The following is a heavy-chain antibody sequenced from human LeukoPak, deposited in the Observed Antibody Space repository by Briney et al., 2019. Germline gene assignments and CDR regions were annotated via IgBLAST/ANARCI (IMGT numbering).Heavy chain of an antibody. Sequence: SETLSLTCAVYGGSFSGYYWSCIRQPPGKGLEWIGEINHSGSTNYNPSLKSRVTISVDTSKNQFSLKLSSLTAADTAVYYCARGRPFHDYVWGSYRYSSYFDYWGQGTLVTVSS. CDR1: GGSFSGYY. CDR3: ARGRPFHDYVWGSYRYSSYFDY. V-gene: IGHV4-34*01. D-gene: IGHD3-16*02. CDR2: INHSGST. J-gene: IGHJ4*02.